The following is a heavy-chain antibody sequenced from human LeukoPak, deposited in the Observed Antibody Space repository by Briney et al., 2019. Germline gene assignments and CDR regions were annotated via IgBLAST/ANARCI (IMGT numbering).Heavy chain of an antibody. CDR2: ISGSGGST. V-gene: IGHV3-23*01. Sequence: AGGSLGLSCAASGFTFSSYAMSWVRQAPGKGLEWVSAISGSGGSTYYADSVKGRFTISRDNSKNTLYLQMNSLRAEDTAVYYCAKDRGRVTTTPYDYWGQGTLVTVSS. D-gene: IGHD4-17*01. CDR3: AKDRGRVTTTPYDY. J-gene: IGHJ4*02. CDR1: GFTFSSYA.